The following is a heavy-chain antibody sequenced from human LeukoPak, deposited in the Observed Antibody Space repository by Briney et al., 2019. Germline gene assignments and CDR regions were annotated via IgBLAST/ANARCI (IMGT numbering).Heavy chain of an antibody. V-gene: IGHV4-34*01. D-gene: IGHD3-16*02. J-gene: IGHJ4*02. Sequence: GSLRLSCAASGFTFSSYWMSWVRQPPGKGLEWIGEINHSGSTNYNPSLKSRVTISVDTSKNQFSLKLSSVTAADTAVYYCARLSHSYDYVWGSYRYYHFDYWGQGTLVTVSS. CDR3: ARLSHSYDYVWGSYRYYHFDY. CDR2: INHSGST. CDR1: GFTFSSYW.